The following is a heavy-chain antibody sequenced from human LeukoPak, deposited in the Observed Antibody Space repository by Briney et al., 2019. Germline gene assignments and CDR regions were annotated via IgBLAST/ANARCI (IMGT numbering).Heavy chain of an antibody. CDR2: ISGSGGTT. CDR3: AKGLPGMPAVGRYFDN. V-gene: IGHV3-23*01. D-gene: IGHD6-13*01. J-gene: IGHJ4*02. Sequence: PGGSLRLSCVPSGFSFSSYSMHWVRQAPGKGLEWVAAISGSGGTTHYADSVKGRFTISRDNSKSTLYLQMNTLRAEDTAIYYCAKGLPGMPAVGRYFDNWGQGTLVTVSS. CDR1: GFSFSSYS.